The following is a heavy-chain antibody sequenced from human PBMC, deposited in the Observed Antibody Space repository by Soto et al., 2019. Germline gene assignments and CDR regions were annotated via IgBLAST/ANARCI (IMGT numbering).Heavy chain of an antibody. V-gene: IGHV1-69*01. J-gene: IGHJ3*01. CDR3: ARGGTSGWLKGDYDV. D-gene: IGHD6-19*01. Sequence: QVQLVQSGAEVKKAGSSVKVSCKASGGTLSKHAITWVRQAPGQGLEWMGGIIPMLGRPNYPQNFQGRVTITAGDSTNTSHMEQISLPSEDTAIYYCARGGTSGWLKGDYDVWGQGTMVTVSP. CDR2: IIPMLGRP. CDR1: GGTLSKHA.